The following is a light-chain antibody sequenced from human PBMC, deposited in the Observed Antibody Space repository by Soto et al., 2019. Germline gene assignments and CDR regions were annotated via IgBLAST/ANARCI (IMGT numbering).Light chain of an antibody. CDR3: QQCSYWPPT. CDR1: QSVSSS. V-gene: IGKV3-11*01. J-gene: IGKJ5*01. CDR2: DAF. Sequence: ELGLTQSPATLSLSPGARATLSCRASQSVSSSLAWYQQKPGQAPRLLIYDAFISATGTQARFSGSGSGTDFTLTISSLEPEDFAVDYGQQCSYWPPTFGQGTRVDIK.